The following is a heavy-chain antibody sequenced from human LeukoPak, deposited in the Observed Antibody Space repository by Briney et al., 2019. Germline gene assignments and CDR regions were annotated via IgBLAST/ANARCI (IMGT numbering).Heavy chain of an antibody. CDR3: ARGLPPTSRRYYYYGMDV. J-gene: IGHJ6*02. V-gene: IGHV1-8*01. CDR2: MNPNSGNT. CDR1: GYTFTSYD. D-gene: IGHD6-25*01. Sequence: ASVKVSCKASGYTFTSYDINWVRQATGQGLEWMGWMNPNSGNTGYAQKFQGRVTMTRNTSISTAYMELSSLRSEDTAVYYCARGLPPTSRRYYYYGMDVWGQGTTVTVSS.